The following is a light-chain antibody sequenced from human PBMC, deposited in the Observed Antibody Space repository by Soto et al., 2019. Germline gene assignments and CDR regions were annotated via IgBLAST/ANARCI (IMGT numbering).Light chain of an antibody. V-gene: IGKV1-9*01. CDR2: AAS. CDR3: QQLLSYPIT. CDR1: QGIDSS. Sequence: ILLTQSPSSLSASVGDRVTITCRASQGIDSSFAWYQEKPGKAPKLLIYAASSLQSGVPSRFSGSGSGTDFTLTISSLQPEDFATYYCQQLLSYPITFGQGTRLEIK. J-gene: IGKJ5*01.